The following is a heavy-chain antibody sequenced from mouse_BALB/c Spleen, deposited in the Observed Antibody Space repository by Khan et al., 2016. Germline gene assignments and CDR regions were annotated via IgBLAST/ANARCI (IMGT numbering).Heavy chain of an antibody. Sequence: QVQLQQSGAELVRPGSSVKISCKAPGYAFSSYWMNWVKQRPGQGLEWIGQIYPGDGDTNYNGKFKGKATLTADKSSSTAYMQLSSLTSEDSAVYFCAREGYGYDTFAYWGQGTLVTVSA. V-gene: IGHV1-80*01. CDR2: IYPGDGDT. D-gene: IGHD2-2*01. CDR3: AREGYGYDTFAY. J-gene: IGHJ3*01. CDR1: GYAFSSYW.